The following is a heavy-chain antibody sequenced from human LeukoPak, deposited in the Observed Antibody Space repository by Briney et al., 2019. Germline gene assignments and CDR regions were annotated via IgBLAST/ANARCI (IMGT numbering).Heavy chain of an antibody. Sequence: GGSLRLSCAASGFTFSNYAMRWVRQAPGKGLEWVSGISWNSGSIGYADSVKGRFTISRDNAKNSLYLQMNSLRAEDTALYYCAKDYYDSSGLVDYWGQGTLVTVSS. V-gene: IGHV3-9*01. CDR3: AKDYYDSSGLVDY. CDR1: GFTFSNYA. D-gene: IGHD3-22*01. CDR2: ISWNSGSI. J-gene: IGHJ4*02.